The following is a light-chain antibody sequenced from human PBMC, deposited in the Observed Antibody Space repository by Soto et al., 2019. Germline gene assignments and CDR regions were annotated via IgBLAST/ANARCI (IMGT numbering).Light chain of an antibody. CDR2: DAS. CDR1: QSVNSNY. V-gene: IGKV3-20*01. J-gene: IGKJ2*01. CDR3: HQYGSSLPYT. Sequence: EIVLTQSPGTLSLSPGERATLSCRASQSVNSNYLAWYQQKPGQAPRLLISDASIRATGIPDRFSGSGSGTDFTLTISRLEPEDFAVYYCHQYGSSLPYTFGQGTKLEIK.